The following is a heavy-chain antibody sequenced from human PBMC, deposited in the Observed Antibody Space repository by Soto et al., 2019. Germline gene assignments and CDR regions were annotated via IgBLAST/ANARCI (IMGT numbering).Heavy chain of an antibody. D-gene: IGHD4-17*01. J-gene: IGHJ6*03. Sequence: EVQLLESGGGLVQPGGSLRLSCAASGFTFSSYAMSWVRQAPGKGLEWVSAISGRGGSTYYADSVKGRFTISRDNSNNTLYLQMNSLRAEATAVYYCAKDLYPGDGDPTYYYCYCMDVRGKVTTVTVSS. V-gene: IGHV3-23*01. CDR3: AKDLYPGDGDPTYYYCYCMDV. CDR2: ISGRGGST. CDR1: GFTFSSYA.